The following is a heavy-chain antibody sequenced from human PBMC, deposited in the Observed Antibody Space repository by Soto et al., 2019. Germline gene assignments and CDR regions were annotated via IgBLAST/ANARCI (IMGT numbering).Heavy chain of an antibody. CDR2: IYYSGST. J-gene: IGHJ4*02. D-gene: IGHD4-17*01. CDR3: ARDSPTVTTSHFDY. Sequence: QVQLQESGPGLVKPSQTLSLTCTVSGGSISSGGYYWSWIRQHPGKGLEWIGYIYYSGSTYYNPSLKRRVTISVDTSKNQFSLKLSSVTAADTAVYYCARDSPTVTTSHFDYWGQGTLVTVSS. CDR1: GGSISSGGYY. V-gene: IGHV4-31*03.